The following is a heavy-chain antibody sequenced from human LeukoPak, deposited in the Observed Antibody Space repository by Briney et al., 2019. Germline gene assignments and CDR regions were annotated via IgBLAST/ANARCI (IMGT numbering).Heavy chain of an antibody. J-gene: IGHJ5*02. CDR3: ATSAIMITFGGVENWFDP. Sequence: ASVKVSCKVSGYTLTELSMHWVRQAPGKGLEWMGGFDPEDGETIYAQKFQGRVTMTEDTSTDTAYMELSSLRSEDTAVYYCATSAIMITFGGVENWFDPWGQGTLVTVSS. V-gene: IGHV1-24*01. CDR2: FDPEDGET. CDR1: GYTLTELS. D-gene: IGHD3-16*01.